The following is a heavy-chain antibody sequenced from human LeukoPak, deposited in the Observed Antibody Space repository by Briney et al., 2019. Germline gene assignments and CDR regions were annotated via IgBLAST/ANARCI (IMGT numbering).Heavy chain of an antibody. CDR3: ARDRLGDPIDY. V-gene: IGHV4-30-4*08. CDR2: IYYSGST. Sequence: SQTLSLTCTVSGGSISSGDYYWSWIRQPPGKDLEWIGYIYYSGSTYYNPSLKSRVTISVDTSKNQFSLKLSSVTAADTAVYYCARDRLGDPIDYWGQGTLVTVSS. CDR1: GGSISSGDYY. J-gene: IGHJ4*02. D-gene: IGHD3-16*01.